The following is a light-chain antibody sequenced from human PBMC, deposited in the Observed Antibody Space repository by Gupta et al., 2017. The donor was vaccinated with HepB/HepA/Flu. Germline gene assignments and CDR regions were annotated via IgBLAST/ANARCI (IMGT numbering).Light chain of an antibody. CDR3: SSYTSTSTVL. CDR1: SSDVGGYNF. V-gene: IGLV2-14*03. J-gene: IGLJ2*01. CDR2: DVS. Sequence: QSALTQPASVSGSPGQSIIISCTGTSSDVGGYNFVSWYQQHPGKAPKFIIYDVSNRPSGVSNRFSGSKSGNTASLTISGLQAEDEADYYCSSYTSTSTVLFGGGTKLTVL.